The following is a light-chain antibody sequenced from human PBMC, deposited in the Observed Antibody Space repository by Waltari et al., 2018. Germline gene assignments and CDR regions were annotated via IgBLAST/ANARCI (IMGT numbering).Light chain of an antibody. V-gene: IGKV1-39*01. Sequence: DIQMTQSPSSLSASVGDTVTITCRASQSINNYLNGYQQKPGEAPNLLIYDISSLETGVPSRFRGSGSGTDFTLTISSLQPADFAIYYCPQSSRTPLTFGGGTQVEIK. CDR2: DIS. CDR3: PQSSRTPLT. J-gene: IGKJ4*01. CDR1: QSINNY.